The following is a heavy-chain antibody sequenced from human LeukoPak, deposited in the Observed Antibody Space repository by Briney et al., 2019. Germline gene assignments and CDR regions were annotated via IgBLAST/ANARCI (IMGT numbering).Heavy chain of an antibody. CDR2: IIPILGIA. D-gene: IGHD5-18*01. J-gene: IGHJ6*02. Sequence: GSSVKVSCKASGGTFSSYAISWVRQAPGQGLEWMGRIIPILGIANYAQKFQGRVTVTADKSTSTAYMELSSLRSEDTAVYYCAREAGYSYADDYYYYYYGMDVWGQGTTVTVSS. V-gene: IGHV1-69*04. CDR3: AREAGYSYADDYYYYYYGMDV. CDR1: GGTFSSYA.